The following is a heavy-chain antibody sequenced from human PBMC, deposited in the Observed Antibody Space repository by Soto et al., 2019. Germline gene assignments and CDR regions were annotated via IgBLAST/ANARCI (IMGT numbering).Heavy chain of an antibody. D-gene: IGHD1-1*01. J-gene: IGHJ6*02. Sequence: QVQLVQSGAEVKKPGSSVKVSCKASGGTFSSSAFSWVRQAPGQGLEWMGGIMPIFRTPDYAQKFQGRVTFTXDXPTSTAYMELSSLRFEDTGVYYCAGGKDRQQLGGNYYYIMDVWGQGTTVTVSS. CDR3: AGGKDRQQLGGNYYYIMDV. CDR1: GGTFSSSA. V-gene: IGHV1-69*05. CDR2: IMPIFRTP.